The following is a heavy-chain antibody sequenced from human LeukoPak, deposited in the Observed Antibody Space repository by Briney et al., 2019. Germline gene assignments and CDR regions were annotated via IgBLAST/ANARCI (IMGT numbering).Heavy chain of an antibody. CDR2: IYPGDSDT. D-gene: IGHD1-1*01. Sequence: GESLKISCKGSGYSFKTYWIGWVRQMPGKGLEWMGIIYPGDSDTRYSPSFQGQVTISADKSTSTAYVQWSSLKASDTATYYCARPNGRQLWSWYFDHWGQGTLVTVSS. CDR3: ARPNGRQLWSWYFDH. CDR1: GYSFKTYW. V-gene: IGHV5-51*01. J-gene: IGHJ4*02.